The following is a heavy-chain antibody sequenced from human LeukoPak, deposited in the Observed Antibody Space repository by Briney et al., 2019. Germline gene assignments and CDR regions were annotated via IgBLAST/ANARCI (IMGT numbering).Heavy chain of an antibody. CDR1: GFTFRSYG. CDR2: IRYDGSRK. V-gene: IGHV3-30*02. J-gene: IGHJ6*03. CDR3: ARGNSAGWYEYMDV. D-gene: IGHD6-19*01. Sequence: GRSLRLSCAASGFTFRSYGMHWVRQAPGKGLEWVSFIRYDGSRKYYADSVKGRFTISRDNSKNTLDLQMSSLTTGDTAVYYCARGNSAGWYEYMDVWGKGTTVIVSS.